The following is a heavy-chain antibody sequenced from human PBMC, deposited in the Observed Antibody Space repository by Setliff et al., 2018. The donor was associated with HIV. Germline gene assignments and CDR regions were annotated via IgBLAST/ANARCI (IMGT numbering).Heavy chain of an antibody. D-gene: IGHD3-22*01. J-gene: IGHJ4*02. Sequence: ASVKVSCKASGYTFTNYGIIWVRQAPGQGLEWMGWVSVYNDNTNYAQKFQGRVTMTTDTSTSTAYMELRSLRSDDTAVYYCARGPYYDSSGYYSWPFDYWGQGTLVTVSS. V-gene: IGHV1-18*01. CDR3: ARGPYYDSSGYYSWPFDY. CDR2: VSVYNDNT. CDR1: GYTFTNYG.